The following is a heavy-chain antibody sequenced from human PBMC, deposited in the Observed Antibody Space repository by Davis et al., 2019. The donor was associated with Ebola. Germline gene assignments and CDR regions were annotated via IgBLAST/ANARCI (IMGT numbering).Heavy chain of an antibody. J-gene: IGHJ6*02. Sequence: ASVKVSCKASGYTFTDYYMHWVRQAPGQGLEGMGWINPNSGGTNYAQKFQGWLTMTRDTSISTAYMELSRLRSDDTAVYYCARDRPIAVAGTFYYYGMDVWGQGTTVTVSS. D-gene: IGHD6-19*01. CDR2: INPNSGGT. V-gene: IGHV1-2*04. CDR3: ARDRPIAVAGTFYYYGMDV. CDR1: GYTFTDYY.